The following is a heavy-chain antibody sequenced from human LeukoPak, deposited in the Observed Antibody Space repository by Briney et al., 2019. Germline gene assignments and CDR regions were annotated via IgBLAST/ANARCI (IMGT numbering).Heavy chain of an antibody. Sequence: ETLSLTCTVSGGSISSSSYYWGWIRQPPGKGLEWVSVIYSGGSTYYADSVKGRFTISRDNSKNTLYLQMNSLRAEDTAVYYCARDLGYSYGFDYWGQGTLVTVSS. CDR1: GGSISSSSYY. CDR3: ARDLGYSYGFDY. D-gene: IGHD5-18*01. CDR2: IYSGGST. J-gene: IGHJ4*02. V-gene: IGHV3-66*01.